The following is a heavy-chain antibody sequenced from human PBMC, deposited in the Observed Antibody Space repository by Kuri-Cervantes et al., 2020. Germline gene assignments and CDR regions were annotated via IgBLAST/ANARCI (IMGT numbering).Heavy chain of an antibody. Sequence: ETLSLTCAASGFTFSSYAMSWVRQAPGKGLEWVSANSGSGGSTYYGDSVKGRFTISRDNSKNTLYLQMNSLRGDDTAVYYCASGDQDGYNSSKWYYFHYWGQGTLVTVSS. D-gene: IGHD5-24*01. CDR2: NSGSGGST. J-gene: IGHJ4*02. CDR1: GFTFSSYA. CDR3: ASGDQDGYNSSKWYYFHY. V-gene: IGHV3-23*01.